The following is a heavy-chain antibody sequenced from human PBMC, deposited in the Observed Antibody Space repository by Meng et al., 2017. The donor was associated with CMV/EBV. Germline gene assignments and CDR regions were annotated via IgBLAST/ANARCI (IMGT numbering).Heavy chain of an antibody. V-gene: IGHV3-48*03. CDR3: ASRIAAADPFDY. J-gene: IGHJ4*02. D-gene: IGHD6-13*01. CDR1: GFTFSSYE. CDR2: ISSGSTI. Sequence: GESLKISCAASGFTFSSYEMNWVRQAPGKGLEWVSYISSGSTIYYADSVKGRFTISRDNAKNSLYLQMNSLRAEDTAVYYCASRIAAADPFDYWGQGTLVTVSS.